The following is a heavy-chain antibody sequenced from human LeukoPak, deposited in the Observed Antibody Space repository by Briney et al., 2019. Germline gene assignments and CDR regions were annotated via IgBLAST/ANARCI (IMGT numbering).Heavy chain of an antibody. CDR1: GFTFSNYN. V-gene: IGHV3-21*01. J-gene: IGHJ4*02. CDR2: ITSSSTYI. Sequence: PGGSLRLSCAASGFTFSNYNMNWVRQAPGKGLEWVSSITSSSTYIYYADSVKGRFTISRDNAKNSLYLQMNSLRAEDTAVYYCAHQSSGWRYYFDYWGQGTLVTVSS. CDR3: AHQSSGWRYYFDY. D-gene: IGHD6-19*01.